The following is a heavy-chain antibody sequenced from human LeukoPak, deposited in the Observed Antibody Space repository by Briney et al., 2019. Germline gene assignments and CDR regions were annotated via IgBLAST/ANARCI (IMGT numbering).Heavy chain of an antibody. J-gene: IGHJ4*02. D-gene: IGHD3-9*01. CDR3: ARNRGSNFDWSDY. V-gene: IGHV4-39*01. Sequence: SETLSLTCTVSGVSISTSDSFWVWMRQPPGKGPDWIGSIYYSGSTFYNPSLNSRVALSVDASKNQFSLRLNSVTAADTAVYYCARNRGSNFDWSDYWGQGILVTVSS. CDR1: GVSISTSDSF. CDR2: IYYSGST.